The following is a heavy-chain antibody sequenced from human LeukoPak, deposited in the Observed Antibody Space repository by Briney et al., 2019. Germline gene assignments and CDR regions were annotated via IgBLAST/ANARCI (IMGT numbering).Heavy chain of an antibody. D-gene: IGHD3-10*01. Sequence: PSENLSLTCTVSGGSINNGGYYWSWIRQHPRKGLEWIGYIYYSGSSYYNPSLRSRVTISVDTSKNHFSLKLSSVTAAGTAVYYCATMVREGYFDYWGQGTLVTVSS. J-gene: IGHJ4*02. CDR1: GGSINNGGYY. CDR3: ATMVREGYFDY. V-gene: IGHV4-31*03. CDR2: IYYSGSS.